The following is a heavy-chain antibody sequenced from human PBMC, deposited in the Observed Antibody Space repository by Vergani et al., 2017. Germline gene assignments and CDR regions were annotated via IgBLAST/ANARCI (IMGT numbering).Heavy chain of an antibody. V-gene: IGHV3-66*01. D-gene: IGHD6-13*01. CDR2: IYSGGST. Sequence: EVQLVESGGGLVKPGGSLRLSCAASGFTVSSNYMSWVRQAPGKGLEWVSVIYSGGSTYYADSVKGRFTISRDNSKNTLYLQMNSLRAEDTAVYYCARDLAAGGNWFDPWGQGTLVTVSS. CDR3: ARDLAAGGNWFDP. CDR1: GFTVSSNY. J-gene: IGHJ5*02.